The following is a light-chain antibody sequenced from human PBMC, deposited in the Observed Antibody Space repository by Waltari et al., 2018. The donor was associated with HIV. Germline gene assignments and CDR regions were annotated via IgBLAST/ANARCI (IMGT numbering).Light chain of an antibody. J-gene: IGLJ1*01. CDR3: QTWDTNSLYV. V-gene: IGLV3-1*01. Sequence: SYEVTQTPSVSVAPGQTAIITCSGDRLGDKFTCWYQQKPGQSPVLVIYQDSKRPSGIPERFSVSNSGNTATLTISGTQATDEADYYCQTWDTNSLYVFGSGTKVSVL. CDR1: RLGDKF. CDR2: QDS.